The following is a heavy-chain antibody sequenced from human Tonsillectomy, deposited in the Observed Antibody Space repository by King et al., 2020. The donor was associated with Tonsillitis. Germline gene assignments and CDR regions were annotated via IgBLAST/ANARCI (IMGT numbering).Heavy chain of an antibody. CDR2: LYWDDDN. V-gene: IGHV2-5*02. J-gene: IGHJ4*02. CDR3: ANSSGWLFDY. Sequence: ITLKESGPTLVKPTQTLTLTCTFSGFSLSTSVVGVGWIRQPPGQAPEWLALLYWDDDNRYSPSLRSRLTLSKDTSKNQVVLTMTNMDPMDTATYYCANSSGWLFDYWGQGTLVTVSS. D-gene: IGHD6-19*01. CDR1: GFSLSTSVVG.